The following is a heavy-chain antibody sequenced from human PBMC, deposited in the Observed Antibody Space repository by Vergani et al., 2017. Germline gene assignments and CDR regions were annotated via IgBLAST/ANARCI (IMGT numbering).Heavy chain of an antibody. J-gene: IGHJ3*02. Sequence: QVQLVESGGGVVQPGRSLRLSCAASGFTFSSYAMHWVRQAPGKGLEWVAVISYDGSNKYYADSVKGRFTISRDNSKNTLYLQMNSLRAEDTAVYYCAREGSSVWYDAFDIWGQGTMVTVSS. V-gene: IGHV3-30*01. D-gene: IGHD6-19*01. CDR2: ISYDGSNK. CDR3: AREGSSVWYDAFDI. CDR1: GFTFSSYA.